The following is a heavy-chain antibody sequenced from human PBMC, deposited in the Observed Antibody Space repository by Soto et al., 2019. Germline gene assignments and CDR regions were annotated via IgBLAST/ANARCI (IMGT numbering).Heavy chain of an antibody. J-gene: IGHJ4*02. Sequence: QLQLQESGSGLVKPSQTLSLTCAVSGGSISSGGYSWSWIRQPPGKGLEWIGYIYHSGSTYYNPSLKSRVTISVDRSKNQVSLRLSSVTAADTAVYYCARGGVPLDYYDSSQYYFDYWGQGTLVTVSS. CDR2: IYHSGST. CDR3: ARGGVPLDYYDSSQYYFDY. CDR1: GGSISSGGYS. D-gene: IGHD3-22*01. V-gene: IGHV4-30-2*01.